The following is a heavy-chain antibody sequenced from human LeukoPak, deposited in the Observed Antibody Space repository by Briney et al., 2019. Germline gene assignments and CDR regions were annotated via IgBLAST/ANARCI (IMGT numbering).Heavy chain of an antibody. CDR2: INPSGGST. CDR1: GYTFTGYY. Sequence: ASVKVSCKASGYTFTGYYMHWVRQAPGQGLEWMGIINPSGGSTSYAQKFQGRVTVTRDTSTSTVYMELSSLRSEDTAVYYCATAGGIAAASLHYWGQGTLVTVSS. D-gene: IGHD6-13*01. V-gene: IGHV1-46*01. CDR3: ATAGGIAAASLHY. J-gene: IGHJ4*02.